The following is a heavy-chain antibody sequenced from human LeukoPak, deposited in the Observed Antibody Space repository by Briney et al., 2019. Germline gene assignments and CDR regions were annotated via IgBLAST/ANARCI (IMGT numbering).Heavy chain of an antibody. CDR3: LRGDRRDY. CDR2: IDSSGGYM. J-gene: IGHJ4*02. CDR1: GLTFNNYA. V-gene: IGHV3-21*06. Sequence: PWGSLRLSCAVSGLTFNNYAMSWVRQAPGKGLEWVSSIDSSGGYMFYADSVKGRFIISRDNTKDSLYLQMNSLRVEDTAVYYCLRGDRRDYWGQGTLVTVSS.